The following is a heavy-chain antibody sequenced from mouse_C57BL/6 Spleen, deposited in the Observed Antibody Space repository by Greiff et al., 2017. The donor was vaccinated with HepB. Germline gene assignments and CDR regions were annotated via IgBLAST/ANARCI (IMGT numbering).Heavy chain of an antibody. D-gene: IGHD2-1*01. CDR1: GYTFTSYW. Sequence: QVQLQQPGAELVKPGASVKLSCKASGYTFTSYWMHWVKQRPGQGLEWIGMIHPNSGSTNYNEKFKSKATLTVDKSSSTAYMQLSSLTSEDSAVYYCARTEGNYRYYFDYWGQGTTLTVSS. J-gene: IGHJ2*01. V-gene: IGHV1-64*01. CDR2: IHPNSGST. CDR3: ARTEGNYRYYFDY.